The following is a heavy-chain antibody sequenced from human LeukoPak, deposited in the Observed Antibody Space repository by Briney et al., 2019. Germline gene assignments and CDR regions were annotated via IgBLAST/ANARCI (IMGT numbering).Heavy chain of an antibody. CDR1: GGSISGFH. Sequence: SETLSLTCSVSGGSISGFHWSWIRQTACKGLEWIGSVSTSGNTFYNPSLESRVTMSADTSGIHFSLNLTSVTAADTAVYYCARETAWPENTPMILFSYFDYWGRGILVTVSS. CDR3: ARETAWPENTPMILFSYFDY. J-gene: IGHJ4*02. D-gene: IGHD3/OR15-3a*01. CDR2: VSTSGNT. V-gene: IGHV4-4*07.